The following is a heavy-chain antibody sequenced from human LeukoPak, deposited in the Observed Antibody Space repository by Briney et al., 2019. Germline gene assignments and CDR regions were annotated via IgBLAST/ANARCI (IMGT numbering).Heavy chain of an antibody. CDR2: ITYSGTT. Sequence: SETLSLTCTVSGDSISNSRYYWDWIRQPPGKGLEWIGRITYSGTTYYNPSLRSRVTISVDTSKNHFSLKLSSVTAADTAVYYCARNPYYYTSGSYYNSAFDIWGQGTMVTVSS. J-gene: IGHJ3*02. D-gene: IGHD3-10*01. CDR1: GDSISNSRYY. V-gene: IGHV4-39*02. CDR3: ARNPYYYTSGSYYNSAFDI.